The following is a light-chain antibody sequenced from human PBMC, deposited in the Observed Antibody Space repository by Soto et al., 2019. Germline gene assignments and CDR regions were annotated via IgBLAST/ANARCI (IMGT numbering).Light chain of an antibody. V-gene: IGKV1-5*01. CDR3: QQYKSSSTWT. J-gene: IGKJ1*01. Sequence: DIQMTQSPSTLSASVGDRVTITCRASQSVSNWLACYQQKPGKAPKLLIYDASDLERGVPSRFSGSGSGTEFTLTISGLQADDFATYYCQQYKSSSTWTFGQGTKVDIK. CDR1: QSVSNW. CDR2: DAS.